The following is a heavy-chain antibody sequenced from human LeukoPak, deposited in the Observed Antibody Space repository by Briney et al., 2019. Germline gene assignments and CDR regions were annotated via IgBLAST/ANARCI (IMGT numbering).Heavy chain of an antibody. CDR1: GGSISSDLYY. V-gene: IGHV4-39*07. Sequence: SETLSLTCTVSGGSISSDLYYWGWIRQPPGKGLESIGEIYHSGSTNYNPSLKSRVTISVDKSKNQFSLKLSSVTAADTAVYYCARYVGEKTAFDIWGQGTMVTVSS. D-gene: IGHD3-10*01. CDR3: ARYVGEKTAFDI. J-gene: IGHJ3*02. CDR2: IYHSGST.